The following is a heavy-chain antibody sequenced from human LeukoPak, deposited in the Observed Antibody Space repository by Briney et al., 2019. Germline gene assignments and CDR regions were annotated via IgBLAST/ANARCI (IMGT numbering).Heavy chain of an antibody. CDR1: GFTFSIYS. CDR3: AGGYSYGSTYYYMDV. J-gene: IGHJ6*03. CDR2: ISSRSSYI. D-gene: IGHD5-18*01. V-gene: IGHV3-21*04. Sequence: GGSLRLYCAASGFTFSIYSMKWVRQAPGNGLEWVSSISSRSSYIYYADSVKGRFTISRDNAKNSVYLQMNRLRAEDTAVYYCAGGYSYGSTYYYMDVWGKGTTVTISS.